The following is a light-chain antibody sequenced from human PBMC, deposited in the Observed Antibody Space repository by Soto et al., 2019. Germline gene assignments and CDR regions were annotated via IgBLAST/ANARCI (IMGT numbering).Light chain of an antibody. Sequence: QSALTQPASVSGSPGQSITISCTGTSSDVGGYDFVSWYQQRPGKAPKLIIYDVSNRPSGVSNRFSGSKSGYTASLTISGLQAEDEADYYCTSYTRSDIGVFGGGTKLTVL. CDR3: TSYTRSDIGV. J-gene: IGLJ3*02. CDR2: DVS. CDR1: SSDVGGYDF. V-gene: IGLV2-14*01.